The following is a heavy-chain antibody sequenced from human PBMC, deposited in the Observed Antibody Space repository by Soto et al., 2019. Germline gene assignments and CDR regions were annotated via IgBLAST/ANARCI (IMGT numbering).Heavy chain of an antibody. CDR2: INSISTYI. J-gene: IGHJ3*02. Sequence: EVQLVESGGGLVKPGGSLRLSCAASGFTFRSYSMNWVRQAPGKGLEWVSSINSISTYIDYADSVKGRFTISRDNAKNSLYLQMNSLRAEDTAVYYCARDDILTGYGAFDIWGQGTMVTVSS. V-gene: IGHV3-21*01. CDR3: ARDDILTGYGAFDI. D-gene: IGHD3-9*01. CDR1: GFTFRSYS.